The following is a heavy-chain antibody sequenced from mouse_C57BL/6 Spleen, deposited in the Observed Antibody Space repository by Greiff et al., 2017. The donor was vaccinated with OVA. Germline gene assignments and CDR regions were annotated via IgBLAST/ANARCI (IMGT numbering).Heavy chain of an antibody. CDR3: ARKYYGSSYLFAY. V-gene: IGHV14-3*01. CDR1: GFNIKNTY. CDR2: IDPANGTT. J-gene: IGHJ3*01. D-gene: IGHD1-1*01. Sequence: EVKLEESVAELVRPGASVKLSCTASGFNIKNTYMHWVKQRHEQGLEWIGRIDPANGTTTYAPKFQGKATITADTSSNTAYLQLSSLTSEDTAIYYCARKYYGSSYLFAYWGQGTLVTVSA.